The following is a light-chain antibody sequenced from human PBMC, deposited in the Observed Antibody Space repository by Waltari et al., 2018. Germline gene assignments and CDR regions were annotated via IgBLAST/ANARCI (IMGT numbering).Light chain of an antibody. Sequence: RARQSLSSDIAWYQQQPSQAPGPLIYATSATATGIRATLSGSGSGTEITLTISSLQSEDDAVSYYQRYKSWPRALTFGGGTKVEIK. J-gene: IGKJ4*01. V-gene: IGKV3-15*01. CDR1: QSLSSD. CDR2: ATS. CDR3: QRYKSWPRALT.